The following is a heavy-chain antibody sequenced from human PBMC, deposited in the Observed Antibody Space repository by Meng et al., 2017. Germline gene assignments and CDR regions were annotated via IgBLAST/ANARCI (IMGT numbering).Heavy chain of an antibody. CDR3: AREIAAAYCGGDCYL. V-gene: IGHV1-69*01. CDR1: GGPFSSDA. CDR2: IIPIFGTA. D-gene: IGHD2-21*02. J-gene: IGHJ5*02. Sequence: GQLVRLGAGVKKPGSSVNVPWKAAGGPFSSDAISWVRQAPGQGLEWMGGIIPIFGTANSAQKFQGRVTITADESTSTAYMELSSLRSEDTAVYYCAREIAAAYCGGDCYLWGQGTLVTVSS.